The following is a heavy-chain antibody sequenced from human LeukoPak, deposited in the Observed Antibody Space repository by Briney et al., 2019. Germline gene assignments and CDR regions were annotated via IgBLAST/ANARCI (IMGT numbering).Heavy chain of an antibody. V-gene: IGHV3-21*01. CDR1: GFTFSSYS. CDR2: ISSSSSYI. CDR3: ARDRGYSYGTPFDY. J-gene: IGHJ4*02. Sequence: KPGGSLRLSCAASGFTFSSYSMNWVRQAPGKGLEWVSSISSSSSYIYYADSVKGRFTISRDNAKNSLYLQMNSLRAEDTAVYYCARDRGYSYGTPFDYWGQGTLVTVSS. D-gene: IGHD5-18*01.